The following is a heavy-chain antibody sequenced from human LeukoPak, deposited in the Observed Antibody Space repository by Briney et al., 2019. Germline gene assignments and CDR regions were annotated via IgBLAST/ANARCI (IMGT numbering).Heavy chain of an antibody. J-gene: IGHJ6*02. Sequence: GGSLRLSCAASGFTFSNAWMSWVRQAPGKGLEWVGRIKSKTDGGTTDYAAPVKGRFTISRDDSKNTLYLQMNSLKTEDTAVYYCARESGFGALFPHCMDVWGQGTTVTVSS. D-gene: IGHD3-10*01. CDR2: IKSKTDGGTT. CDR1: GFTFSNAW. V-gene: IGHV3-15*01. CDR3: ARESGFGALFPHCMDV.